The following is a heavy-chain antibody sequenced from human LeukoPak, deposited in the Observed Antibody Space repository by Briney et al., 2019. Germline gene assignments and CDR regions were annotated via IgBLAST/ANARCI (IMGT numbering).Heavy chain of an antibody. D-gene: IGHD5-12*01. CDR1: GGSFSGYY. J-gene: IGHJ5*02. CDR3: AREGGYDFGWFDP. CDR2: INHSGST. Sequence: SETLSLTCAVYGGSFSGYYWSWIRQPPGKGLEWIGEINHSGSTNYNPSLKSRVTISVDTSKNQFSLKLSSVTAADTAVYYCAREGGYDFGWFDPWGQGTLVTVSS. V-gene: IGHV4-34*01.